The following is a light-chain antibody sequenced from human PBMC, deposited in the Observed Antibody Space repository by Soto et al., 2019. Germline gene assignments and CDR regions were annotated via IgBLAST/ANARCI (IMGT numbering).Light chain of an antibody. Sequence: DFRMTQSPFSLSASVGDRVTTTCRASRGISNHLAWYQQKPGKVPKLLIYAASALQSGVPPRFSGSGSGTDFTLSISSLQPEDVATYYCQNYDDAPLTFGGGTKVYIK. J-gene: IGKJ4*01. V-gene: IGKV1-27*01. CDR3: QNYDDAPLT. CDR1: RGISNH. CDR2: AAS.